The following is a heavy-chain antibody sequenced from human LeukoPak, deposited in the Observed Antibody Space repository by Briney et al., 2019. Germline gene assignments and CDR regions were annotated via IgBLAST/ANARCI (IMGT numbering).Heavy chain of an antibody. J-gene: IGHJ4*02. Sequence: PGGSLRLSCAASGFTFSSYAMSWVRQAPGKGLEWVANIKEDGSETYYADSVMGRFTISRDNAENSLFLQMTSLRGEDTAVYFCARRTTIFPRRYFFDYWGQGTLVTVSS. D-gene: IGHD3-3*01. V-gene: IGHV3-7*01. CDR2: IKEDGSET. CDR3: ARRTTIFPRRYFFDY. CDR1: GFTFSSYA.